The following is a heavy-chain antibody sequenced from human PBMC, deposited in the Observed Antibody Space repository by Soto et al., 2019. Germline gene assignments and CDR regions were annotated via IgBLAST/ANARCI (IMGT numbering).Heavy chain of an antibody. CDR3: ARSGYSSGWYSYYYYYGMDV. D-gene: IGHD6-19*01. Sequence: ASLKVSCKSSGYTFTSYYMHCVRQAPGQGLEWMGIINPSGGNTSYAQKFQGRVTMTRDTSTSTVYMELSSLRSEDTAVYYCARSGYSSGWYSYYYYYGMDVWGQGTKVTVSS. CDR2: INPSGGNT. V-gene: IGHV1-46*01. J-gene: IGHJ6*02. CDR1: GYTFTSYY.